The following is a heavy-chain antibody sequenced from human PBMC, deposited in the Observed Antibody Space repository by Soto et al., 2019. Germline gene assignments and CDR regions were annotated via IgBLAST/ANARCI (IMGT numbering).Heavy chain of an antibody. CDR3: ARENPSGLDY. CDR1: GYTFTSYD. Sequence: ASVKVSCKASGYTFTSYDINRVRQATGQGLEWMGWMNPNSGNTVYAQKFQGRVTMTRNTSISTAYMELSSLRSEDTAVYYCARENPSGLDYWGQGTLVTVSS. J-gene: IGHJ4*02. V-gene: IGHV1-8*01. CDR2: MNPNSGNT.